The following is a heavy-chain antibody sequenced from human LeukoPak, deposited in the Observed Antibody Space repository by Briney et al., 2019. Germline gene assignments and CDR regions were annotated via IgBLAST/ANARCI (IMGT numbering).Heavy chain of an antibody. Sequence: GGSLRLSRAASGFTFSSYAMSWVRQAPGKGLEWVSAISGSGGSTYYADSVKGRFTISRDNSKNTLYLQMNSLRAEDTAVYYCAKDSATMIVVVTNNWFDPWGQGTLVTVSS. V-gene: IGHV3-23*01. J-gene: IGHJ5*02. CDR2: ISGSGGST. CDR3: AKDSATMIVVVTNNWFDP. D-gene: IGHD3-22*01. CDR1: GFTFSSYA.